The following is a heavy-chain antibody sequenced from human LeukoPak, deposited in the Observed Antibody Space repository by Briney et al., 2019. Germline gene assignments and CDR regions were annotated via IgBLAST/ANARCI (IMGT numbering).Heavy chain of an antibody. V-gene: IGHV4-34*01. CDR3: ARGGTGHIDY. CDR2: INHSGST. J-gene: IGHJ4*02. CDR1: GGSFSDYY. Sequence: SETLSLTCTIYGGSFSDYYWSWIRQPPGKGLEWIGEINHSGSTNYNPTLKSHVTISVDTSKNQFSLKLTSVTAADTAVYYCARGGTGHIDYWSQGTLVTVSS. D-gene: IGHD1-26*01.